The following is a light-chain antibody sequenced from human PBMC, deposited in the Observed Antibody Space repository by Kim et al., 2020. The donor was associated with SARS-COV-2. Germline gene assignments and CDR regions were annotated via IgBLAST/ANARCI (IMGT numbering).Light chain of an antibody. CDR1: KLGDKY. CDR2: RDN. Sequence: VSPGQTASITCSGDKLGDKYASWYQQRPGQSPVVVIFRDNRRPSGIPERFSGSNSGNTATLTISGTQAMDEADYYCQAWDSSIYVFGTGTKVTVL. CDR3: QAWDSSIYV. J-gene: IGLJ1*01. V-gene: IGLV3-1*01.